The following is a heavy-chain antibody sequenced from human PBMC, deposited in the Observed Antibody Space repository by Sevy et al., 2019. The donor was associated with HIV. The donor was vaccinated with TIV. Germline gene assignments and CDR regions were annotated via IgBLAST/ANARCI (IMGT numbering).Heavy chain of an antibody. D-gene: IGHD3-3*01. J-gene: IGHJ3*01. CDR3: AKDRFLESLLLTKGEHDAFDL. CDR1: GYTLSQFS. CDR2: FDPEDDER. V-gene: IGHV1-24*01. Sequence: ASVKVSCKVSGYTLSQFSMHWVRLAPGKGLEWMGSFDPEDDERIYAQKFQGRITMTEDTSTDTAYMELSSLRSEDTAVYYCAKDRFLESLLLTKGEHDAFDLWGPGTRVTVSS.